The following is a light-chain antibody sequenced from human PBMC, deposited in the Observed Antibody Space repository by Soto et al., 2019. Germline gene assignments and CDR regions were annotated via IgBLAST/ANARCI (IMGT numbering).Light chain of an antibody. V-gene: IGLV3-1*01. CDR3: QAWDSSTFEV. Sequence: SSELTQPPSVSVSPGQTASITCSGDKLGDKYACWYQQKPGQSPVLVIYQDSKRPSGIPERFSGSNSGNTATLTISGTQAMDEADYYCQAWDSSTFEVFGTGTKLTVL. CDR2: QDS. J-gene: IGLJ1*01. CDR1: KLGDKY.